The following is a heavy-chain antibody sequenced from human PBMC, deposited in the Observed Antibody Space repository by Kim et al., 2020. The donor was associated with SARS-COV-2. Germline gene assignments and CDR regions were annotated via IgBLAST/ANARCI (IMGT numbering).Heavy chain of an antibody. CDR2: IWNDGSNK. CDR3: VRDGITGTTEAFDI. Sequence: GGSLRLSCAASGFTFSGYGMHWVRQAPGKGLEWVAVIWNDGSNKNYADSVKGRFTISRDNSENTLYLQINSLRAEDTAVYYCVRDGITGTTEAFDIWGQGTIGTVSS. D-gene: IGHD1-7*01. V-gene: IGHV3-33*01. CDR1: GFTFSGYG. J-gene: IGHJ3*02.